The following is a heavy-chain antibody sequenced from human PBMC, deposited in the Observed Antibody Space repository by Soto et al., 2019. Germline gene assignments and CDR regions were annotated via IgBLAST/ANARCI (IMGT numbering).Heavy chain of an antibody. J-gene: IGHJ6*02. CDR3: ARSTFYYGSGGDYYYYYGMDV. D-gene: IGHD3-10*01. Sequence: GGSLRLSCAASGFTFSSYWMHWVRQAPGKGLVWVSRINSDGSSISYADSVKGRFTISRDNAKNTLYLQMNSLKAEDTAVYYCARSTFYYGSGGDYYYYYGMDVWGQGTTVTVSS. CDR1: GFTFSSYW. CDR2: INSDGSSI. V-gene: IGHV3-74*01.